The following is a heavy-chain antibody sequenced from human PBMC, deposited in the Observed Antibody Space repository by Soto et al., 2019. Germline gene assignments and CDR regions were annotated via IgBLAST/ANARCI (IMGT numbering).Heavy chain of an antibody. V-gene: IGHV1-8*01. Sequence: QVQLVQSGAEVKKPGASVKVSCKASGYTFTSYDINWVRQATGQGLEWMGWMNPNSGNTGYAQKFQGRVTITADESTSTAYMELSSLRSEDTAVYYCARLMAPAAVGSWFDPWGQGTLVTVSS. CDR3: ARLMAPAAVGSWFDP. CDR2: MNPNSGNT. D-gene: IGHD2-2*01. J-gene: IGHJ5*02. CDR1: GYTFTSYD.